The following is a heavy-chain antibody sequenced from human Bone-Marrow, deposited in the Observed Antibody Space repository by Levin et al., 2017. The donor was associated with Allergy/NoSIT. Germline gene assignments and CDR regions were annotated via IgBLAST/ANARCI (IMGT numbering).Heavy chain of an antibody. CDR3: ARGTLVSPATAADH. CDR2: MYYSGST. J-gene: IGHJ4*02. V-gene: IGHV4-31*03. Sequence: PSETLSLTCTVSGDSISSNNYYWNWIRQHPGKGLEWIGFMYYSGSTEYNPSLKSRVTISVDTSKNQFSLKVNSVTAADTAVYYCARGTLVSPATAADHWGQGTLVSVSS. CDR1: GDSISSNNYY. D-gene: IGHD4/OR15-4a*01.